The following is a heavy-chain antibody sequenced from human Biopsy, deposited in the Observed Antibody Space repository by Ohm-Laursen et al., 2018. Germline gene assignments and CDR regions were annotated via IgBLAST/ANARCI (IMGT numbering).Heavy chain of an antibody. CDR2: MYYNERT. CDR1: GGSFTGHY. CDR3: ASGGQWPKPYLRYFDP. D-gene: IGHD6-19*01. Sequence: SETLSLTCTVSGGSFTGHYWTWIRQPPGKGLEWIGYMYYNERTYYNPSLRGRVTISVDTSKNQISLRLSSVTAADTAVYYCASGGQWPKPYLRYFDPWGQGTLVTVSS. V-gene: IGHV4-59*11. J-gene: IGHJ5*02.